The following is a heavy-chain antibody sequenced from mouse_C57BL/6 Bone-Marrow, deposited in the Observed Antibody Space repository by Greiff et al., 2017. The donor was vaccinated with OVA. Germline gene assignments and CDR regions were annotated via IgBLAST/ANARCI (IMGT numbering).Heavy chain of an antibody. Sequence: EVQLQQSGAELVRPGASVKLSCTASGFNIKDDYMHWVKQRPEQGLEWIGWIDPENGDTEYASKFQGKATIPADTSSNTAYLQLSSLTSADTAVYYCTANWDWFAYWGQGTLVTVSA. D-gene: IGHD4-1*02. J-gene: IGHJ3*01. CDR3: TANWDWFAY. CDR1: GFNIKDDY. CDR2: IDPENGDT. V-gene: IGHV14-4*01.